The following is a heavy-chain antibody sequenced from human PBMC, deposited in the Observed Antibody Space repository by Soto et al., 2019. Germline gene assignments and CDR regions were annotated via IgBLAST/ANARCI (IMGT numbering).Heavy chain of an antibody. J-gene: IGHJ4*02. V-gene: IGHV1-8*01. CDR2: MNPNSGDT. D-gene: IGHD6-19*01. CDR1: GYTFTSYD. Sequence: QVQVVQSGAEVKKPGASVKVSCKASGYTFTSYDINWVRQATGQGLEWMGWMNPNSGDTGSAQKFQDRVTLTRDIFINTAYMELSSLRSVDTAVYYCARGDASGFDYWGQGTLVTVSS. CDR3: ARGDASGFDY.